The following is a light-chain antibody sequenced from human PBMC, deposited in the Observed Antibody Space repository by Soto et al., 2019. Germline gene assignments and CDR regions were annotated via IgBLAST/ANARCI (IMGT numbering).Light chain of an antibody. V-gene: IGLV2-14*01. J-gene: IGLJ2*01. Sequence: HSALTQPASVSGSPGQSITISCTGTSSDVGGYNYVSWYQQHPGKAPKLMIYDVSNRPSGVSNRIDGSKSGNTASLNISGLQAEDEDDYYCSSSTSSITHVFGGGTKLTVL. CDR2: DVS. CDR3: SSSTSSITHV. CDR1: SSDVGGYNY.